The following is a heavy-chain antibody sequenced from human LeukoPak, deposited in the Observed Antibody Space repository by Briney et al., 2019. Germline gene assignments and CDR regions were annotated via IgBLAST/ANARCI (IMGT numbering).Heavy chain of an antibody. J-gene: IGHJ4*02. D-gene: IGHD2-2*01. Sequence: GGSLRLSCAASGFTFSSYSMNWVRQAPGKGLEWVSAISGSGGSTYYADSVKGRFTISRDNSKNTLYLQMNSLRAEDTAVYYCAKGTCSSTSCYPYYFDYWGQGTLVTVSS. CDR3: AKGTCSSTSCYPYYFDY. CDR1: GFTFSSYS. CDR2: ISGSGGST. V-gene: IGHV3-23*01.